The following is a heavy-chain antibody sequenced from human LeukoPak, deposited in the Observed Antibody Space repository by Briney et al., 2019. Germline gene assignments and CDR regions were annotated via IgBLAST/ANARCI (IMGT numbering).Heavy chain of an antibody. Sequence: SVKVSCKASGGTFSSYAISWVRQAPGQGLEWMGRIIPILGIANYAQKFQGRVTITADKSTSTAYMELSSLRSEDTAVYYCATLASAARDAFDIWGQGTMVTVSS. J-gene: IGHJ3*02. D-gene: IGHD3-3*02. V-gene: IGHV1-69*04. CDR1: GGTFSSYA. CDR2: IIPILGIA. CDR3: ATLASAARDAFDI.